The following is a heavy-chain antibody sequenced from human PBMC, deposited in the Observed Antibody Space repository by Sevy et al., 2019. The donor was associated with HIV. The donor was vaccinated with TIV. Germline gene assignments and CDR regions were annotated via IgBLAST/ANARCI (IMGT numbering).Heavy chain of an antibody. CDR2: VSWNSRNI. Sequence: GGSLRLSCAASGFSFNDHAMHWVRQVPGKGLEWVSGVSWNSRNIGYGDSVKGRFTISRDNANHFLYLEMNSLTPEDTAFYYCAKDINRGCDGVNCYPYYYYFYGLDVWGQGTTVTVSS. V-gene: IGHV3-9*01. J-gene: IGHJ6*02. CDR1: GFSFNDHA. CDR3: AKDINRGCDGVNCYPYYYYFYGLDV. D-gene: IGHD2-21*01.